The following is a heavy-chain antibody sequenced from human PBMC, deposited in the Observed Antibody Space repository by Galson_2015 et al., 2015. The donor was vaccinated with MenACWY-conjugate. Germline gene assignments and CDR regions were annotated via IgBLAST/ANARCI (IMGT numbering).Heavy chain of an antibody. Sequence: LSLTCAVTGGSISIGSRSWSWLRQPPGKGPEWIGYIHHSGNSLYNPSLKSRVTLSLDKSKNQFSLRLNSVTAADTAVYYCARGGQYFDSTIWFDPWGQGIQVTVST. CDR2: IHHSGNS. V-gene: IGHV4-30-2*01. J-gene: IGHJ5*02. CDR3: ARGGQYFDSTIWFDP. CDR1: GGSISIGSRS. D-gene: IGHD2/OR15-2a*01.